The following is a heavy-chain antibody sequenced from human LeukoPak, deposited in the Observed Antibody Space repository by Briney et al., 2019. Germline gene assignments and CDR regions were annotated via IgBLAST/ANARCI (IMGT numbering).Heavy chain of an antibody. V-gene: IGHV1-2*02. Sequence: ASVKVSCKASGYTFTGYYMHWVRQAPGQGLEWMGWINPNSGGTNYAQKFQGRVTMTRDTSISTAYMELSRPRSDDTAVYYCASLETLCSGGSCYSDYWGQGTLVTVSS. D-gene: IGHD2-15*01. CDR2: INPNSGGT. CDR3: ASLETLCSGGSCYSDY. J-gene: IGHJ4*02. CDR1: GYTFTGYY.